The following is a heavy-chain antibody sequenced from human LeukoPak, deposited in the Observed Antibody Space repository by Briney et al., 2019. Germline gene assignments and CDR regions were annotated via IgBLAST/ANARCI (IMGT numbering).Heavy chain of an antibody. Sequence: SETLSLTCTVSGGSISSSSYYWGWLRQPPGTGLEWIGSIYYSGSTYYNPSLKSRVTISVGTSKNQFSLKLSSVTAADTAVYYCAVTAAGPNWFDPWGQGTLVTVSS. J-gene: IGHJ5*02. CDR1: GGSISSSSYY. D-gene: IGHD6-13*01. CDR3: AVTAAGPNWFDP. V-gene: IGHV4-39*01. CDR2: IYYSGST.